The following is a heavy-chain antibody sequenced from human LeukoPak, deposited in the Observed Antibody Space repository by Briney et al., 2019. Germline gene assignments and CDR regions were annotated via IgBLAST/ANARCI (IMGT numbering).Heavy chain of an antibody. CDR3: AGGGSGDAFDI. CDR2: ISSSSSYI. D-gene: IGHD1-26*01. Sequence: GGSLRLSCAASGFTFSSYSMNWVRQAPGKRLEWVSSISSSSSYIYYADSVKGRFTISRDNAKNSLYLQMNSLRAEDTAVYYCAGGGSGDAFDIWGQGTMVTVSS. J-gene: IGHJ3*02. CDR1: GFTFSSYS. V-gene: IGHV3-21*01.